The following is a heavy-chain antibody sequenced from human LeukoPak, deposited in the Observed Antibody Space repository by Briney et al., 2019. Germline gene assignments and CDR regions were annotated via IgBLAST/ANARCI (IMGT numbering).Heavy chain of an antibody. CDR3: AREAYSHGLLRPDY. CDR2: ISTYNGDT. V-gene: IGHV1-18*04. D-gene: IGHD2-15*01. J-gene: IGHJ4*02. CDR1: GYTFTSYG. Sequence: GASVKVSCKTSGYTFTSYGISWVRQAPGQGLEWVGWISTYNGDTNYAQKLQGRVTMTRDTSTSTAYMELRSLRSDDTAFYYCAREAYSHGLLRPDYWGQGTLVTVSS.